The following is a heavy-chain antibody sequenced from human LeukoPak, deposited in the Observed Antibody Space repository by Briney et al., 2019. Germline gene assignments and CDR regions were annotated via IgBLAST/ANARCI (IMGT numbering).Heavy chain of an antibody. Sequence: SETLSLTCTVSGGSISSNSYYWGWIRQPPGKGLEWIGSIYYSGSSYYNPSLKSRVTISVDTSKNQFSLKLSSVTAADTAVYYCARHGPGYSSSWTYHYNWFDPWGQGTLVTVSS. CDR3: ARHGPGYSSSWTYHYNWFDP. V-gene: IGHV4-39*01. CDR1: GGSISSNSYY. CDR2: IYYSGSS. J-gene: IGHJ5*02. D-gene: IGHD6-13*01.